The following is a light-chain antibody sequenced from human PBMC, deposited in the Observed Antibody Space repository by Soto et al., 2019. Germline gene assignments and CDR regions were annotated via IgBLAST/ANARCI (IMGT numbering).Light chain of an antibody. J-gene: IGKJ1*01. CDR3: QQYNNWPRT. CDR2: GAS. Sequence: EIVMTQSPVTLSVSPGEGATLSCWASQSIGKDVAWYQQRPGQAPRLLIYGASTRAPGIPARFCGSGSGTDFTLTISGLLSEDFALYYCQQYNNWPRTFGQGTNV. V-gene: IGKV3-15*01. CDR1: QSIGKD.